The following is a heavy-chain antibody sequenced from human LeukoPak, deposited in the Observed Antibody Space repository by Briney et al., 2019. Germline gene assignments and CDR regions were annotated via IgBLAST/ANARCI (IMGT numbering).Heavy chain of an antibody. CDR1: GFTFSTYA. J-gene: IGHJ4*02. CDR2: ISGSGGGT. D-gene: IGHD5-12*01. Sequence: GGSLRLSCAASGFTFSTYAMSWVRQAAGKGLEWVSLISGSGGGTYYADSVKGRFTISRDNSNNMLYLQMNSLRAEDTAVYYCAKRATMSGATYYFDYWGQGTLVTVSS. V-gene: IGHV3-23*01. CDR3: AKRATMSGATYYFDY.